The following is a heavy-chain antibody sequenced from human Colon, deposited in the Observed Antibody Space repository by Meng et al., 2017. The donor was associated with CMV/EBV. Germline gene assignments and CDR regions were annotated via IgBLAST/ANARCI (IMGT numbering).Heavy chain of an antibody. Sequence: GESLKISCAASGFTFSAFAMGWVRQAPGKGLEWVSSIYYGGTTYYADSVKGRFTISGDTSMDTLYLQLNNLRVEDTAVYYCAKGLNSGSRYNAFDILGQGTMVTVSS. D-gene: IGHD3-22*01. CDR1: GFTFSAFA. CDR2: YYGGTT. V-gene: IGHV3-23*01. J-gene: IGHJ3*02. CDR3: AKGLNSGSRYNAFDI.